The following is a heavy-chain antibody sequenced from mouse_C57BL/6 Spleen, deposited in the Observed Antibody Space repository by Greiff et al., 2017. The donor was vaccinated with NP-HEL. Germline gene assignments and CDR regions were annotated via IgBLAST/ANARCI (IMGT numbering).Heavy chain of an antibody. CDR1: GYTFTGYW. CDR2: ILPGSGST. V-gene: IGHV1-9*01. J-gene: IGHJ4*01. D-gene: IGHD1-1*01. CDR3: ARAEGSRYLYAMDY. Sequence: VQLQQSGAELMKPGASVKLSCKATGYTFTGYWIEWVKQRPGHGLEWIGEILPGSGSTSYNEKFKGKATFTADTSSNTAYMQLSSLTTEDSAIYYCARAEGSRYLYAMDYWGQGTSVTVSS.